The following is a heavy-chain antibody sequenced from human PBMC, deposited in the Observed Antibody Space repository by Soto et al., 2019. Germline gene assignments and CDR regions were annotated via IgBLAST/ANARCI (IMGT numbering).Heavy chain of an antibody. J-gene: IGHJ4*02. D-gene: IGHD1-26*01. CDR2: IYPGDSAI. Sequence: PGESLKISCKGSGYSFNNNWIAWVRQMPGKGLEWMGIIYPGDSAIRYSPYFQGQVTFSADKSINTAYLQWSSLKASDTAMYYCAKPIVGGSTYYFDYWGQGTLVTVSS. CDR3: AKPIVGGSTYYFDY. V-gene: IGHV5-51*01. CDR1: GYSFNNNW.